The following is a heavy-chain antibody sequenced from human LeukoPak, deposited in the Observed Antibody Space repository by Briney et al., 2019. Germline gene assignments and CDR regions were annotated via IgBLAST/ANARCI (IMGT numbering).Heavy chain of an antibody. D-gene: IGHD5-18*01. CDR2: ISYDGSNE. Sequence: PGGSLRLSCAASGFTFSSYAMHWVRQTPAKGLEWVAVISYDGSNEYYADSVKGRFTISRDNSKNTLYLQMNSLRAEDTAVYYCTKGTIWLPFDYWGQGTLVTVSS. CDR1: GFTFSSYA. V-gene: IGHV3-30-3*01. J-gene: IGHJ4*02. CDR3: TKGTIWLPFDY.